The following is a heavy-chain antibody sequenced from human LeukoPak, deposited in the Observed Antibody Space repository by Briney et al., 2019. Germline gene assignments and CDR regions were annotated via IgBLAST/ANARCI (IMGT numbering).Heavy chain of an antibody. Sequence: SVKVSCKASGGTFSSYAISWVRQAPGQGLEWMGGIIPIFGTANYAQKFQGRVTITTDESTSTAYMELSSLRSEDTAVYYCASLTRYCSSTSCYRLFGAFDIWGQGTMVTVSS. CDR1: GGTFSSYA. CDR3: ASLTRYCSSTSCYRLFGAFDI. J-gene: IGHJ3*02. V-gene: IGHV1-69*05. D-gene: IGHD2-2*01. CDR2: IIPIFGTA.